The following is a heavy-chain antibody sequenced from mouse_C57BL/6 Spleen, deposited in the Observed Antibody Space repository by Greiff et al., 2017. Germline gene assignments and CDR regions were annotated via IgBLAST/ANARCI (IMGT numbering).Heavy chain of an antibody. CDR1: GYAFSSSW. CDR2: IYPGDGDT. Sequence: QVQLQQSGPELVKPGASVKISCKASGYAFSSSWMNWVKQRPGKGLEWIGRIYPGDGDTNYNGKFKGKATLTADKSSSTAYMQLSSLTSEDSAFYFCARKEGYVWYFDVWGTGTTVTVSS. J-gene: IGHJ1*03. CDR3: ARKEGYVWYFDV. V-gene: IGHV1-82*01. D-gene: IGHD3-2*02.